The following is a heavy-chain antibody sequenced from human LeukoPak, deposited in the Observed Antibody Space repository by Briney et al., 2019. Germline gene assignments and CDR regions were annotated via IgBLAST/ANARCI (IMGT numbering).Heavy chain of an antibody. V-gene: IGHV3-21*01. CDR1: GFTFSSYS. Sequence: KTGGSLRLSCAASGFTFSSYSMNWVRQAPGKGLEWVSSITSSSSIYYADSVKGRFTISRDNAKNSLYLQMNSLRAEDTAVYYCATSRSFDYWGQGTMATVSS. J-gene: IGHJ4*02. D-gene: IGHD2-2*01. CDR3: ATSRSFDY. CDR2: ITSSSSI.